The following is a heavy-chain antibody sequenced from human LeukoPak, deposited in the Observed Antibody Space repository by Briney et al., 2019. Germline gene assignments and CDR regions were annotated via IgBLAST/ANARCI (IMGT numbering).Heavy chain of an antibody. CDR3: ARDLTHTSGEANY. CDR1: GFTFSDFY. CDR2: ISSSGSST. Sequence: PGGSLRLSCATSGFTFSDFYMSWIRQAPGKGLEWISYISSSGSSTNYADSVKGRFTISRDNAKNSLYLQMNSLRAEDTAVYYCARDLTHTSGEANYWGRGTLFTVSS. J-gene: IGHJ4*02. V-gene: IGHV3-11*05. D-gene: IGHD2-15*01.